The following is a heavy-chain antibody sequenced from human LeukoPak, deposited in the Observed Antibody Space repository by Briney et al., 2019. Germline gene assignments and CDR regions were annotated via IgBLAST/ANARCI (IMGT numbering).Heavy chain of an antibody. D-gene: IGHD2-21*01. CDR1: GFTFSSYW. J-gene: IGHJ4*02. V-gene: IGHV3-74*01. Sequence: GGSLRLSCAASGFTFSSYWMRWVRQAPGKGLVWVSPINSNGSTTSYAASVKGRSPISRDNAKNTLFLQRNSWGPGETAGIYCARGEGDQGYWGQGTLVTVSS. CDR2: INSNGSTT. CDR3: ARGEGDQGY.